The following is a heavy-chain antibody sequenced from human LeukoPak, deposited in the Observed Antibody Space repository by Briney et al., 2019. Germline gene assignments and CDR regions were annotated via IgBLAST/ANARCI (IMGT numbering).Heavy chain of an antibody. V-gene: IGHV1-24*01. J-gene: IGHJ4*02. CDR2: FDPEDGET. Sequence: ASVKVSCKLSGYTGIELSMHWVRRAPRKGLEWMGGFDPEDGETIYAQKFQGRVTMTEDTSTDTAYMELSSLRSEDTAVYYCATAEISPLRFPDYWGQGTLVTVSS. CDR3: ATAEISPLRFPDY. D-gene: IGHD5/OR15-5a*01. CDR1: GYTGIELS.